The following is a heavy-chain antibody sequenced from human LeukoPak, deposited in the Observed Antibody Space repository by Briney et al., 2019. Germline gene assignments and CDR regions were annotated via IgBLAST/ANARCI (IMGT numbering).Heavy chain of an antibody. Sequence: PSETLSLTCAVSGGSISSSNWWSWVRQPPGKGLEWIGSIYYSGSTYYNPSLKSRVTISVDTSKNQFSLKLSSVTAADTAVYYCATTSYDYGDYSNYGMDVWGQGTTVTVSS. V-gene: IGHV4-4*02. D-gene: IGHD4-17*01. CDR2: IYYSGST. CDR3: ATTSYDYGDYSNYGMDV. J-gene: IGHJ6*02. CDR1: GGSISSSNW.